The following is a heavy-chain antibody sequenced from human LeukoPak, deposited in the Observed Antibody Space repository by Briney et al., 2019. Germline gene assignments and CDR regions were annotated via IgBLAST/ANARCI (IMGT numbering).Heavy chain of an antibody. CDR2: ISAYNGNT. Sequence: ASVKVSCKASGYTFTSYGISWVRQAPGQGLEWMGWISAYNGNTNYAQKLQGRVTMTTDTSTSTAYMELRSLRSDDTAVYYCARGEHQLPKPYYYYYGMDVWGQGTTVTVSS. D-gene: IGHD2-2*01. J-gene: IGHJ6*02. CDR3: ARGEHQLPKPYYYYYGMDV. V-gene: IGHV1-18*01. CDR1: GYTFTSYG.